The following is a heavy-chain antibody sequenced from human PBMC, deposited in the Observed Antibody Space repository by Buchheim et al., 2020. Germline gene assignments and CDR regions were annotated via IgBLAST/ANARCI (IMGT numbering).Heavy chain of an antibody. V-gene: IGHV3-30*01. J-gene: IGHJ4*02. CDR3: ARMVRGVRYYFDY. D-gene: IGHD3-10*01. Sequence: QVQLVESGGGVVQPGRSLRLSCAASGFTFSSYAMHWVRQAPGKGLEWVAVISYDGSNKYYADSVKGRFTISRDNSKNTLYLQMNSLRAEDTAVYYCARMVRGVRYYFDYWGQGTL. CDR2: ISYDGSNK. CDR1: GFTFSSYA.